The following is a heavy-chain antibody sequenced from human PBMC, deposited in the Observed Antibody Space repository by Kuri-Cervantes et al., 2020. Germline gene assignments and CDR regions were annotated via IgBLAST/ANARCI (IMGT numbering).Heavy chain of an antibody. Sequence: GESLKISCAASGFTFSSYGMHWVRQAPGKGLEWVAVISYDGSNKYYADSVKGRFTISRDNAKNSLYLQMNSLRAEDTALYYCAKDRTQQRTYYYDSSGYPYDAFDIWGQGTMVTVSS. D-gene: IGHD3-22*01. J-gene: IGHJ3*02. CDR2: ISYDGSNK. V-gene: IGHV3-30*18. CDR3: AKDRTQQRTYYYDSSGYPYDAFDI. CDR1: GFTFSSYG.